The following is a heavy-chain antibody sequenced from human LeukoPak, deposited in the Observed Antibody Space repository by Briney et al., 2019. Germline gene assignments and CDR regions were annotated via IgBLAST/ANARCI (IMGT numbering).Heavy chain of an antibody. CDR2: IWYDGSNK. CDR3: AKGLDYGLDY. J-gene: IGHJ4*02. D-gene: IGHD4/OR15-4a*01. V-gene: IGHV3-30*02. CDR1: GFTFSSSG. Sequence: GGSLRVSRAAPGFTFSSSGMHWVRPAPGKGLEWVAFIWYDGSNKYYADSVKGRFTFSRDKSKNTLFLQMNSLRPEDTAVYYCAKGLDYGLDYWGQGTLVTVSS.